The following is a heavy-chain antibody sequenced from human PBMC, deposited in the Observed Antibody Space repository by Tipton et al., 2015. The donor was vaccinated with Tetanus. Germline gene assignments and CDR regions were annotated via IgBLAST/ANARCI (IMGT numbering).Heavy chain of an antibody. CDR3: ARDRGDYIYYGMDV. V-gene: IGHV1-2*02. CDR1: GYTFTGYY. Sequence: QLVQSGAEVKKPGASLKVSCKASGYTFTGYYLYWVRQAPGQGLEWMGWIDPNSGGTAYVQKFQGRVTMTRDTSISTVDMELSRLRSDDTAVYYCARDRGDYIYYGMDVWGPGTTVTVSS. CDR2: IDPNSGGT. D-gene: IGHD3-22*01. J-gene: IGHJ6*02.